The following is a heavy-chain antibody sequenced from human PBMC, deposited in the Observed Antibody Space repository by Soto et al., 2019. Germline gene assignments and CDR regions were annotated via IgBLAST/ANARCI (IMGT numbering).Heavy chain of an antibody. CDR1: GFTFSTYW. V-gene: IGHV3-7*03. CDR3: AKWTLEQLVRDYYYYMDV. D-gene: IGHD6-6*01. CDR2: TDENGGEK. J-gene: IGHJ6*03. Sequence: GGSLRLSCAASGFTFSTYWMSWVRQAPGKGLEWVANTDENGGEKFYLDSVKGRFTISRDNSKNTLYLQMNSLRAEDTAVYYCAKWTLEQLVRDYYYYMDVWGKGTTVTVSS.